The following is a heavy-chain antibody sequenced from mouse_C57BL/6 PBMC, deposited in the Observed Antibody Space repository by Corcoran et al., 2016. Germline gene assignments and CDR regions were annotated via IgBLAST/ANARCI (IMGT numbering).Heavy chain of an antibody. CDR3: ARDYGSPYYYAMDY. V-gene: IGHV9-3*01. CDR2: INTYSGVP. CDR1: GYTFTTSG. Sequence: QIQLVQSGPELKKPGETVKISCKASGYTFTTSGMSWVKQAPGKGLKWMGWINTYSGVPTYADDFKGRFAFSLETSASTAYLQINNLKNEDTATYFCARDYGSPYYYAMDYWGQGTSVTVSS. J-gene: IGHJ4*01. D-gene: IGHD1-1*01.